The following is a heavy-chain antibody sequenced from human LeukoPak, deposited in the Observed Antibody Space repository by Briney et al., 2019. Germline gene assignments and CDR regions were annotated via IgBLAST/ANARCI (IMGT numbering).Heavy chain of an antibody. D-gene: IGHD6-13*01. CDR2: IIPIFGTA. CDR3: ASWSPGIADY. V-gene: IGHV1-69*13. J-gene: IGHJ4*02. Sequence: GASVKVSCKASGGTFSSYAISWVRQAPGQGLEWMGGIIPIFGTANYAQKFQGRVTITADESTSTAYMGLSSLRSEDTAVYYCASWSPGIADYWGQGTLVTVSS. CDR1: GGTFSSYA.